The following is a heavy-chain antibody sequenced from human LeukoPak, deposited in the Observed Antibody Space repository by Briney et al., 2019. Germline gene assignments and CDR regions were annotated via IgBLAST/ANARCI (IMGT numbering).Heavy chain of an antibody. CDR3: ASSPPDGDQYDY. CDR1: GGTFSSYA. V-gene: IGHV1-69*13. Sequence: ASVKVSCKASGGTFSSYAISWVRQAPGQGLEWMGGIIPIFGTANYAQKFQGRVTITADESTSTAYMELSSLRSEDTAVYYCASSPPDGDQYDYWGQGTLVTVSS. CDR2: IIPIFGTA. D-gene: IGHD1-14*01. J-gene: IGHJ4*02.